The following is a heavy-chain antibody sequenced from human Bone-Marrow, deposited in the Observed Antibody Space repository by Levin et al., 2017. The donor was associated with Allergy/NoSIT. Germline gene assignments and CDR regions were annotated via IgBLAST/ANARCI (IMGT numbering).Heavy chain of an antibody. J-gene: IGHJ4*02. CDR2: IKSRGGGGTT. CDR1: GLTFSDAW. CDR3: TKDRPYTWGGVITF. D-gene: IGHD3-10*01. Sequence: LSLTCAASGLTFSDAWMTWVRQAPGKGLEWVGRIKSRGGGGTTDLAAPVKGRFTISRDDSKSMLYLQMNSLKAEDTAVYFCTKDRPYTWGGVITFWGQGILVTVSS. V-gene: IGHV3-15*01.